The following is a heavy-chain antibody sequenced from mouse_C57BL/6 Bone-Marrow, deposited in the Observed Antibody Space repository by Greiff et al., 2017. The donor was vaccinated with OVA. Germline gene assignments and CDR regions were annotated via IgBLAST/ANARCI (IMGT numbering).Heavy chain of an antibody. Sequence: EVKVVESGEGLVKPGGSLKLSCAASGFTFSSYAMSWVRQTPEKRLEWVAYISSGGDYIYYADTVKGRFTISRDNARNTLYLQMSSLKSEDTAMYYCTRDWGLFIRAYWGQGTLVTVSA. CDR3: TRDWGLFIRAY. D-gene: IGHD1-1*01. CDR2: ISSGGDYI. V-gene: IGHV5-9-1*02. CDR1: GFTFSSYA. J-gene: IGHJ3*01.